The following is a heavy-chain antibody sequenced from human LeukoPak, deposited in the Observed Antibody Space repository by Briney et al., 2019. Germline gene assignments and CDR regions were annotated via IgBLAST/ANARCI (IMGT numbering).Heavy chain of an antibody. CDR3: ARDWVYSSGSHFDY. Sequence: SETLSLTCTVSGGSISSSSYYWGWIRQPPGKGLEWIGSIYYSGSTYYNPSLKSRVTISVDTSKNQFSLKLSSVTAADTAVYYCARDWVYSSGSHFDYWGQGTLVTVSS. V-gene: IGHV4-39*02. J-gene: IGHJ4*02. CDR2: IYYSGST. D-gene: IGHD5-18*01. CDR1: GGSISSSSYY.